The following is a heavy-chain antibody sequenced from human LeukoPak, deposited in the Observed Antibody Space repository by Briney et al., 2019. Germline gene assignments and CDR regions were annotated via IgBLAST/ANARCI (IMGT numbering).Heavy chain of an antibody. Sequence: ASVKVSCKASGHTFTSYGISWVRQAPGQGLEWMGWISAYNGNTNYAQKLQGRVTMTTDTSTSTAYMELRSLRSDDTAVYYCARDQSYDSSGSSDYCDQGTLVTVSS. CDR3: ARDQSYDSSGSSDY. CDR2: ISAYNGNT. CDR1: GHTFTSYG. V-gene: IGHV1-18*01. D-gene: IGHD3-22*01. J-gene: IGHJ4*02.